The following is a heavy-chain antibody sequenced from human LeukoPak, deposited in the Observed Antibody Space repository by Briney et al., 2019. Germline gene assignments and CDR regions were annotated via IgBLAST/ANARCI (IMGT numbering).Heavy chain of an antibody. D-gene: IGHD3-3*02. CDR1: GGSFSGYY. J-gene: IGHJ4*02. CDR2: INHSGST. CDR3: ARGSDPCILDY. Sequence: PSETLSLTCAVYGGSFSGYYWSWIRQPPGKGLEWIGEINHSGSTNYNPSLKSRVTISVDTSKNQFSLKLSSVTAADTAVYYCARGSDPCILDYWGQGTLVTVSS. V-gene: IGHV4-34*01.